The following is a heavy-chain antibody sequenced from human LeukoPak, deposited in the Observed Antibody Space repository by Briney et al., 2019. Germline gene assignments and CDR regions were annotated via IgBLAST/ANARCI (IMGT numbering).Heavy chain of an antibody. CDR2: IYNSGST. J-gene: IGHJ4*02. Sequence: PSETLSLTCSVSGGSISSYYWSWIRQPAGKGLEWIGRIYNSGSTNYNPSLKSRVTISVDKSKNRFSLKLSSVTAADTAVYYCARWNSGSSSFDFWGQGTLVTVSS. D-gene: IGHD1-26*01. CDR1: GGSISSYY. CDR3: ARWNSGSSSFDF. V-gene: IGHV4-4*07.